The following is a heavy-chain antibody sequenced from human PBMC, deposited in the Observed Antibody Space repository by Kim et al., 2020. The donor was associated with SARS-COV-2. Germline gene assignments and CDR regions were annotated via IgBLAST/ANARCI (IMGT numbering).Heavy chain of an antibody. V-gene: IGHV1-69*13. Sequence: SVKVSCKASGGTFSSYAISWVRQAPGQGLEWMGGIIPIFGTANYAQKFQGRVTITADESTSTAYMELSSLRSEDTAVYYCARERGSDHDYSNYAVEPRFDPWGQGTLVTVSS. CDR2: IIPIFGTA. J-gene: IGHJ5*02. D-gene: IGHD4-4*01. CDR3: ARERGSDHDYSNYAVEPRFDP. CDR1: GGTFSSYA.